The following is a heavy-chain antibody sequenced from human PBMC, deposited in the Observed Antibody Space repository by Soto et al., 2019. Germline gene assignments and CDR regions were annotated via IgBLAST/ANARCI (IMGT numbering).Heavy chain of an antibody. CDR2: ISYDGSNK. CDR3: ARGGGYSSGWTRSDAFDI. CDR1: GFTFSSYA. Sequence: GGSLRLSCAASGFTFSSYAMHWVRQAPGKGLEWVAVISYDGSNKYYADSVKGRFTISRDNSKNTLYLQMSSLRAEDTAVYYCARGGGYSSGWTRSDAFDIWGQGTMVTVSS. D-gene: IGHD6-19*01. J-gene: IGHJ3*02. V-gene: IGHV3-30-3*01.